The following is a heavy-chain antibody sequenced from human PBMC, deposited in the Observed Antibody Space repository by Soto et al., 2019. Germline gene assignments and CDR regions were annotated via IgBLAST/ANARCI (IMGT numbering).Heavy chain of an antibody. D-gene: IGHD3-10*01. CDR2: ISGSGGGT. Sequence: EVQLLESGGGLVQPGGSLRLSCAVSGFTFRNYAMTWVRQAPGKGLEWVSGISGSGGGTYYAGSVKGRFTISRDNSRNTLDLETNSLRADDTAVYYCAKGAGSGTYSKHLRDALDIWGQGTKVTVSS. CDR3: AKGAGSGTYSKHLRDALDI. J-gene: IGHJ3*02. V-gene: IGHV3-23*01. CDR1: GFTFRNYA.